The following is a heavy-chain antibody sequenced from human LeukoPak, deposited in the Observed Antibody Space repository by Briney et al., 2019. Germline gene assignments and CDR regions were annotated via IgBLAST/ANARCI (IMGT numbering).Heavy chain of an antibody. CDR1: GFTFINYS. V-gene: IGHV3-66*04. J-gene: IGHJ4*02. CDR2: IYSGGSR. D-gene: IGHD3-22*01. Sequence: GGSLRLSCTASGFTFINYSMNWVRQAPGKGLEWVSVIYSGGSRYYADSVKGRFTISRDNSKNTLYLQMNSLRAEDTAVYYCAGLPAYYYDTSGFYFDYWGQGTLVTVSS. CDR3: AGLPAYYYDTSGFYFDY.